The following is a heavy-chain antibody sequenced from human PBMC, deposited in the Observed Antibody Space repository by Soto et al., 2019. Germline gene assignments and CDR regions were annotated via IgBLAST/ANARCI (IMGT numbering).Heavy chain of an antibody. CDR3: ASKGTYYGFWSGYYAPPFGY. D-gene: IGHD3-3*01. J-gene: IGHJ4*02. CDR1: GGSISSSSYY. V-gene: IGHV4-39*01. CDR2: IYYSGST. Sequence: QLQLQESGPGLVKPSETLSLTCTVSGGSISSSSYYWGWIRQPPGKGLEWIGSIYYSGSTYYNPSLRSRVNISVDTSKSQFTLKLGSVNAAETALYYCASKGTYYGFWSGYYAPPFGYWGQGTLVTVSS.